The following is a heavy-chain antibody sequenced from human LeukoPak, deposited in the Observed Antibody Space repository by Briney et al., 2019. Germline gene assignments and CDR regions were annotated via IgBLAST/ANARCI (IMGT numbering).Heavy chain of an antibody. D-gene: IGHD2-15*01. CDR3: ARVGDIDAFDI. Sequence: GGSLRLSCAASGFTFSSYWMSWVRQAPGKGLEYVSAISPDGERTFYANSVKGRFSISRDNSKNTLYLQMGSLRAEDMAVYYCARVGDIDAFDIWGQGTMVTVSS. V-gene: IGHV3-64*01. J-gene: IGHJ3*02. CDR1: GFTFSSYW. CDR2: ISPDGERT.